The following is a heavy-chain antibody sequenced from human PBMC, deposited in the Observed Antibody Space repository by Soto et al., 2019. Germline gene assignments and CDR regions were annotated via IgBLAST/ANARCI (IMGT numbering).Heavy chain of an antibody. V-gene: IGHV5-51*01. D-gene: IGHD3-16*02. CDR2: IYPGDSDT. Sequence: GVSLKISCKGSGYSFTSYWIGWVRQMPGKGLEWMGIIYPGDSDTRYSPSFQGQVTISADKSISTAYLQWSSLKASDTAMYYCARLKRGITFGGVIVPYFDYWGQGTLVTVSS. CDR3: ARLKRGITFGGVIVPYFDY. CDR1: GYSFTSYW. J-gene: IGHJ4*02.